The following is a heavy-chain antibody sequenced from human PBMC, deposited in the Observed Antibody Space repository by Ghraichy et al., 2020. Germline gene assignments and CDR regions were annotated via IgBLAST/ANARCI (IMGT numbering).Heavy chain of an antibody. J-gene: IGHJ6*02. CDR1: GGTFSSYA. V-gene: IGHV1-69*04. CDR2: IIPILGIA. CDR3: ARADSSGGWYVYYYYGMDV. Sequence: SVKVSCRASGGTFSSYAISWVRQAPGQGLEWMGRIIPILGIANYAQKFQGRVTITADKSTSTAYMELSSLRSEDTAVYYCARADSSGGWYVYYYYGMDVWGQGTTVTVSS. D-gene: IGHD6-19*01.